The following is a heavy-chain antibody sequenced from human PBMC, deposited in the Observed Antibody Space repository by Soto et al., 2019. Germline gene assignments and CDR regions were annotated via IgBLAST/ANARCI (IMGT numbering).Heavy chain of an antibody. CDR2: FDPEDGET. D-gene: IGHD1-1*01. J-gene: IGHJ4*02. CDR1: GYTLTELS. V-gene: IGHV1-24*01. CDR3: ATSPKGTYYFDY. Sequence: EASVKVSCKVSGYTLTELSMHWVLQAPGKGLEWMGGFDPEDGETIYAQKFQGRVTMTEDTSTDTAYMELSSLRSEDTAVYYCATSPKGTYYFDYWGQGTLVTVSS.